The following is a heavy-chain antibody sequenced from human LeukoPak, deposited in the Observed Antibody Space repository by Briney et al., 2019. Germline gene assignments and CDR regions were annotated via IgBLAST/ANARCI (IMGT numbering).Heavy chain of an antibody. CDR2: IGSGDDL. CDR1: GFTFRIHA. CDR3: AKDATPGNSVYDHFDY. J-gene: IGHJ4*02. D-gene: IGHD5/OR15-5a*01. V-gene: IGHV3-23*01. Sequence: PGGSLRLSCAASGFTFRIHAMSWVRQAPGKGLEWVSTIGSGDDLHYADSVKRRFTVSRDDPQNTLYLQMNSLRAEDAAIYYCAKDATPGNSVYDHFDYWGQGTLVSVSS.